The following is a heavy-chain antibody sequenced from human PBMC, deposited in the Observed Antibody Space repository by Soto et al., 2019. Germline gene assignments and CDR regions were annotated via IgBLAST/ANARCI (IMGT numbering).Heavy chain of an antibody. Sequence: SETLSLTCTVSGGSVSTGAYFWSWIRQSPGKGLEWIVYISDIGSTSYYNPSLKPRLSISVTTSENQFTLNLNSVTAADTAVYYCAKKFRARIAKCLEHTGFDSWGRGTLVTVSS. CDR2: ISDIGSTS. CDR1: GGSVSTGAYF. V-gene: IGHV4-30-4*01. D-gene: IGHD3-3*01. CDR3: AKKFRARIAKCLEHTGFDS. J-gene: IGHJ5*01.